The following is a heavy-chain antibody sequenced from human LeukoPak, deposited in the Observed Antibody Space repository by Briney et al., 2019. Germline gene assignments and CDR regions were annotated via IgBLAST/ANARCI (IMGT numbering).Heavy chain of an antibody. CDR3: ARDSAYSSDWPDAFDV. J-gene: IGHJ3*01. D-gene: IGHD6-25*01. CDR2: IFYSGTT. V-gene: IGHV4-39*07. Sequence: SETLSLTCTVSGGSISSSSYYWGWIRQPPGKGLERIGSIFYSGTTFYNPSLNSRVTISLDASNNQFSLRLNSLTPADTAVYYCARDSAYSSDWPDAFDVWGHGTVVTVSS. CDR1: GGSISSSSYY.